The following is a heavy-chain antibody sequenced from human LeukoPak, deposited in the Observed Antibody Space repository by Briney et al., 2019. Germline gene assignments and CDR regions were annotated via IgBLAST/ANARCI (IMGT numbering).Heavy chain of an antibody. Sequence: ASVKVSCKASGYTFTSYGISWVRQAPGQGLEWMGWISAYNGNTNYAQKLQGRVTMTTDTSTSTAYMELRSLRSDDTAVYYCARYYYYGSGSYHWFDPWGQGTPVTVSS. J-gene: IGHJ5*02. D-gene: IGHD3-10*01. V-gene: IGHV1-18*01. CDR2: ISAYNGNT. CDR1: GYTFTSYG. CDR3: ARYYYYGSGSYHWFDP.